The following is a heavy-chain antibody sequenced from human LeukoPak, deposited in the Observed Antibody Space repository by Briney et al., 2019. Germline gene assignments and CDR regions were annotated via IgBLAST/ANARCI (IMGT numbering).Heavy chain of an antibody. Sequence: EASVKVSCKASGYTFTTYDINWVRQAAGQGLESMGWMNLDSGNTAYAQKFQGRVTMTRDTSISTAYMELSSLRFEDTATYYCARLSWVKRGLHPYYFYGMDVWGQGTTVTVSS. J-gene: IGHJ6*02. D-gene: IGHD5-24*01. CDR2: MNLDSGNT. CDR1: GYTFTTYD. V-gene: IGHV1-8*01. CDR3: ARLSWVKRGLHPYYFYGMDV.